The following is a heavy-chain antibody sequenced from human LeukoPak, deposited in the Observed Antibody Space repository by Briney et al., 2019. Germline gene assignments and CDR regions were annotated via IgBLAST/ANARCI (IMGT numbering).Heavy chain of an antibody. D-gene: IGHD3-10*01. Sequence: SETLSLTCTVSGGSISSSSYYWGWIRQPPGKGLEWIGNFYYSGSTYYNPSLKSRVTISVDTSKNQFSLKLSSVTAADTAVYYCARRVYYGSGSYSIAYNFDYWGQGTLVTVSS. CDR1: GGSISSSSYY. CDR2: FYYSGST. CDR3: ARRVYYGSGSYSIAYNFDY. V-gene: IGHV4-39*01. J-gene: IGHJ4*02.